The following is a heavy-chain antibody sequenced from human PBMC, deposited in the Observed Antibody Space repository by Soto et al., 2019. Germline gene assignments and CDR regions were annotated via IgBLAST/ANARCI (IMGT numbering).Heavy chain of an antibody. D-gene: IGHD6-19*01. CDR3: ARDAAVPGESDRFDY. Sequence: SETLSLTCTVSGDSVTSSVWWSWVRQPPGKGLEWIGEAYHNGLTDYNPSLKSRVTMSVDTTKNEFSLKLTSLTAADTAIYYCARDAAVPGESDRFDYWGQGTLVTVSS. V-gene: IGHV4-4*02. J-gene: IGHJ4*02. CDR2: AYHNGLT. CDR1: GDSVTSSVW.